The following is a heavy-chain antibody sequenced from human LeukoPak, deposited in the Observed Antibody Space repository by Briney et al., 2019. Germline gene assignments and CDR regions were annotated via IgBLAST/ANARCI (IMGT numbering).Heavy chain of an antibody. D-gene: IGHD3-10*01. V-gene: IGHV3-21*01. Sequence: GGSLRLSCAASGFTFSSYSMNWVRQAPGKGLEWVSSTSSSSSYIYYADSVKGRFTISRDNAKNSLYLQMNSLRAEDTAVYYCARAPYKGSGSYYPYYFDYWGQGTLVTVSS. CDR1: GFTFSSYS. J-gene: IGHJ4*02. CDR3: ARAPYKGSGSYYPYYFDY. CDR2: TSSSSSYI.